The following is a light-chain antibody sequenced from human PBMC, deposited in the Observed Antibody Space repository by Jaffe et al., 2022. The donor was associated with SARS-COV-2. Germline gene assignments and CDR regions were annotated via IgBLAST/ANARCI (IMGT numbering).Light chain of an antibody. CDR2: DAS. J-gene: IGKJ4*01. CDR1: QSLSIY. Sequence: EVVLTQSPATLSLSPGERATLSCRASQSLSIYLAWYQQKPGQAPRLLIYDASIRATGIPDRFSGSGSGTDFTLTISGLEPEDFAVYYCQQRRNWPPRLAFGGGTKVEIK. CDR3: QQRRNWPPRLA. V-gene: IGKV3-11*01.